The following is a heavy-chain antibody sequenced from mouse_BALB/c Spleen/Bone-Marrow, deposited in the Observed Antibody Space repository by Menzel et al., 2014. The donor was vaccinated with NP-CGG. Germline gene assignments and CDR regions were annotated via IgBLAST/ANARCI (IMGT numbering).Heavy chain of an antibody. CDR1: GFTSIDYY. D-gene: IGHD2-1*01. CDR2: IRNRANGYTT. Sequence: VQLKDSGGGLVQPGGSLRLSCEASGFTSIDYYMTWVRQPPGKALEWLGFIRNRANGYTTENSASVKGRFTISRDISQSIFYLQMNTLRAEDSATYYCARETGYAYGNFAMDYWGQGTSVTVSS. J-gene: IGHJ4*01. V-gene: IGHV7-3*02. CDR3: ARETGYAYGNFAMDY.